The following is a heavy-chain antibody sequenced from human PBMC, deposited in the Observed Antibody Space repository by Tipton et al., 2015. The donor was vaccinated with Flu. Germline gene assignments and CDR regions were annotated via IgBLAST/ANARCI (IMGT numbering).Heavy chain of an antibody. J-gene: IGHJ6*02. Sequence: TLSLTCTVSGGSVSPYYWNWVRQSPGKGLEWIGYIYYRGTTGYNPSLKSRVTISVGTSENQVSLKLTSVTAADTAVYYCARDLVQDYRDQYFGMDVWGQGTTVTVSS. V-gene: IGHV4-59*02. CDR3: ARDLVQDYRDQYFGMDV. D-gene: IGHD4-11*01. CDR2: IYYRGTT. CDR1: GGSVSPYY.